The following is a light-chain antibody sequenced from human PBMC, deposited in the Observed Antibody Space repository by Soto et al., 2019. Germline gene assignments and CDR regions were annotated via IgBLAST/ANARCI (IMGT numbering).Light chain of an antibody. CDR2: EVS. V-gene: IGLV2-14*01. CDR1: SSDIGAYDY. CDR3: TSYSSSTTLYV. Sequence: QSVLTQPASVSGSPGQSITISCTGTSSDIGAYDYVSWYQQHPGKAPRLMIYEVSNRPSGVSNRFSGSKSASTASLTISGLQAEDEADYYCTSYSSSTTLYVLGTGTKLTVL. J-gene: IGLJ1*01.